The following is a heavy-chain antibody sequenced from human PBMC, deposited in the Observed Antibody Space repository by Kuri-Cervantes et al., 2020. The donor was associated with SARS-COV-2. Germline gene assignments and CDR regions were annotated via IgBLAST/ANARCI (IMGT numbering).Heavy chain of an antibody. CDR3: ARVVIPAALDY. J-gene: IGHJ4*02. D-gene: IGHD2-2*01. Sequence: GGSLTLSCAASGFTFSSYEMNWVRQAPGKGLEWVSYISSSGSTIYYADSVKGRFTISRDNAKNSLYLQMNSLRAEDTAVYYCARVVIPAALDYWGQGTLVTVSS. V-gene: IGHV3-48*03. CDR2: ISSSGSTI. CDR1: GFTFSSYE.